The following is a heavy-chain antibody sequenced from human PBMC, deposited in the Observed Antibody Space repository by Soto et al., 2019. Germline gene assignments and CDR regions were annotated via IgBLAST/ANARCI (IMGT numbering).Heavy chain of an antibody. J-gene: IGHJ4*02. CDR1: GFTFSSYA. V-gene: IGHV3-23*01. D-gene: IGHD3-16*01. CDR3: GSYYDYIWGSLDY. CDR2: ISGSGGST. Sequence: EVQLLESGGGLVQPGWSLRLSCAASGFTFSSYAMSWVRQAPGKGLEWVSAISGSGGSTYYADSVKGRFTISRDNYKNTLYLQLDSLSAEDTAVNYCGSYYDYIWGSLDYWGQGTLVTVSS.